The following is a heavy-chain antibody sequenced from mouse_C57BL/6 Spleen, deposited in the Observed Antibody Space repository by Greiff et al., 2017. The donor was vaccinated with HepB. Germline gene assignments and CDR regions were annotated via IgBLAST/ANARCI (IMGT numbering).Heavy chain of an antibody. Sequence: QVQLKQSGAELVKPGASVKISCKASGYAFTSYWMNWVKQRPGKGLEWIGQIYPGDGDTNYNGKFKGKATLTADNYSSTAYMQLSSMTSEDSAVYFGARGTAVYWGQGTSVTVSS. V-gene: IGHV1-80*01. CDR3: ARGTAVY. CDR1: GYAFTSYW. CDR2: IYPGDGDT. D-gene: IGHD1-2*01. J-gene: IGHJ4*01.